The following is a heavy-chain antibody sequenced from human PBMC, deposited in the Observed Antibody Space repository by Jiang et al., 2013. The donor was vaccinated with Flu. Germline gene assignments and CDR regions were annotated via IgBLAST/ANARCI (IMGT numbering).Heavy chain of an antibody. Sequence: VQLLESGGGLVQPGGSLRLSCAVSGFTFSSYNMKWVRQAPGKGLEWVSSISSSSNYIYYADSVKGRFTISRDNAEKALFLQMNSLRAEDTAVYFCARAGRRCGGDCSDEDYYYAMDVWGQGTTVTVSS. J-gene: IGHJ6*02. CDR1: GFTFSSYN. D-gene: IGHD2-21*01. V-gene: IGHV3-21*01. CDR3: ARAGRRCGGDCSDEDYYYAMDV. CDR2: ISSSSNYI.